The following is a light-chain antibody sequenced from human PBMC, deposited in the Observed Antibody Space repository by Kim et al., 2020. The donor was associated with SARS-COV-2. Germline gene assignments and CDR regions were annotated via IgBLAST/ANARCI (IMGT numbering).Light chain of an antibody. CDR2: SND. V-gene: IGLV1-44*01. Sequence: GQRVTISCSGSNSNCGRNTVSWYQQFPGAAPKFLIYSNDQRSSGVPDRFSGSKSGTSASLAISGLQSDDEAVYYCAAWEDSLNGPVFGGGTQLTVL. CDR1: NSNCGRNT. J-gene: IGLJ2*01. CDR3: AAWEDSLNGPV.